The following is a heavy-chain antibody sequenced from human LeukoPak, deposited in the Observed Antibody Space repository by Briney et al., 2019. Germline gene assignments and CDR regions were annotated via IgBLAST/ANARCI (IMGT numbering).Heavy chain of an antibody. J-gene: IGHJ3*01. CDR1: GFTFSNSD. Sequence: GGSLRLSCAASGFTFSNSDMSWVRQAPGKGLESVSTINNIDGRTFYADSVEGRFTISSDKSKSTLYLQMNSLRAEDTALYYCAKRPGYGFAFDLWGQGTVVTVSS. CDR2: INNIDGRT. V-gene: IGHV3-23*01. CDR3: AKRPGYGFAFDL. D-gene: IGHD2-15*01.